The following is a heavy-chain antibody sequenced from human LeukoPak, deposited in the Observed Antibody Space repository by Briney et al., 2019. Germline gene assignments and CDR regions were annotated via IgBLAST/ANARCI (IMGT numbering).Heavy chain of an antibody. J-gene: IGHJ3*02. CDR2: LRGDGET. Sequence: GGSLRLSCAASGFTFSNYAMSWVRLAPARGLEWVSSLRGDGETFYADSVKGRFTLSRDNSRNTVYLQLNNLRVEDTAVYYCAKRLAAAAGMRAFDIWGQGTMVTVSS. V-gene: IGHV3-23*01. CDR3: AKRLAAAAGMRAFDI. D-gene: IGHD6-13*01. CDR1: GFTFSNYA.